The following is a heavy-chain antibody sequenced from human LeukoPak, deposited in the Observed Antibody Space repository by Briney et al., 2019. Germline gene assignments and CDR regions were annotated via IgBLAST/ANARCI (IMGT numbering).Heavy chain of an antibody. V-gene: IGHV7-4-1*02. J-gene: IGHJ6*03. CDR3: ARDGIQLWLKDYYYYMDV. CDR1: GYTFTSYA. D-gene: IGHD5-18*01. CDR2: INTNTGNP. Sequence: ASVKVSCKASGYTFTSYAMNWVRQAPGQGLEWMGWINTNTGNPTYAQGFTGRFVFSLDTSVSTAYLQISSLKAEDTAVYYCARDGIQLWLKDYYYYMDVWGKGTTVTVSS.